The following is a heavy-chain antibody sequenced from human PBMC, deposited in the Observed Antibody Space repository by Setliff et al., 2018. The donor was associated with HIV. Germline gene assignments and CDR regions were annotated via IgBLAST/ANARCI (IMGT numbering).Heavy chain of an antibody. V-gene: IGHV4-61*02. CDR1: GGSISSGSYF. CDR3: ARRGYYDTVGYWDY. CDR2: IYTSGST. Sequence: SETLSLTCTVSGGSISSGSYFWTWIRQPAGKGLEWIGRIYTSGSTNYNPSLKSRVTISVDTSKNQFSLKLTSLTAADTAVYYCARRGYYDTVGYWDYWGPGTLVTVSS. J-gene: IGHJ4*02. D-gene: IGHD3-22*01.